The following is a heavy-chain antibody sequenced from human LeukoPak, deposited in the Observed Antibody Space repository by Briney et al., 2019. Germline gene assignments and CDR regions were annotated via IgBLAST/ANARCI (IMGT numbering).Heavy chain of an antibody. D-gene: IGHD6-6*01. Sequence: PGGSLRLSCAASGFTFSGSAMHWVRQASGKGLEWVGRIRSKANSYATAYAASVKGRFTISRDDSKNTAYLQMNSQKTEDTAVYYCTTRGYSSSEYYYYYYMDVWGKGTTVTVSS. CDR2: IRSKANSYAT. J-gene: IGHJ6*03. V-gene: IGHV3-73*01. CDR1: GFTFSGSA. CDR3: TTRGYSSSEYYYYYYMDV.